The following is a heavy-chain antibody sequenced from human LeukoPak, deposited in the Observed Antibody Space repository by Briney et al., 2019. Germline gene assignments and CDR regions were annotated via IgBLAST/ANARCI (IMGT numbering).Heavy chain of an antibody. V-gene: IGHV3-23*01. D-gene: IGHD1-26*01. CDR2: ISGSGGTT. Sequence: GGSLRLSCAASGFIFSSYAMSWVRQAPGKGLEWVSAISGSGGTTYYADSVKGRFTISRDNSKNTLFVQMNSLRTEDTAVYYCVRDRHAWDLDYWGQGTLVTVSS. J-gene: IGHJ4*02. CDR1: GFIFSSYA. CDR3: VRDRHAWDLDY.